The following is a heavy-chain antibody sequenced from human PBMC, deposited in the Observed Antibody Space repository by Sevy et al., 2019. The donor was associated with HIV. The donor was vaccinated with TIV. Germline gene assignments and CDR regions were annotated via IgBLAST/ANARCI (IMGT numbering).Heavy chain of an antibody. CDR2: VGPAGDT. J-gene: IGHJ6*02. CDR3: TRSGGYSDYGMDV. CDR1: GFTFITYD. D-gene: IGHD5-12*01. V-gene: IGHV3-13*01. Sequence: GGSLRLSCAASGFTFITYDMHWVRHVTGKGLEWVSGVGPAGDTFYPGSVKGRFTISRETAKNSLYLQMNNLRAVDTAVYYCTRSGGYSDYGMDVWGQGTTVTVSS.